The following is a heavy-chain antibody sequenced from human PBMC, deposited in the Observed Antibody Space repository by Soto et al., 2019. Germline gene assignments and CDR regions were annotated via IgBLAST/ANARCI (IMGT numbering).Heavy chain of an antibody. CDR3: AREGVAPYYYYGMDV. J-gene: IGHJ6*02. CDR2: ISTYNGDT. D-gene: IGHD5-12*01. V-gene: IGHV1-18*01. CDR1: GYTFTRSG. Sequence: GASVKVSCKASGYTFTRSGISWVRQAPGQGLEWMGWISTYNGDTNYAQTFQGRVTMTTDTSTSTVHMEVGSLRSDDTAVYYCAREGVAPYYYYGMDVWGQGTPVTVS.